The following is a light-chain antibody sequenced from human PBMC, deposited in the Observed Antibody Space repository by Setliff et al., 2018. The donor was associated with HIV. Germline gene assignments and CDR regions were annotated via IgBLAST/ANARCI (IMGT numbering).Light chain of an antibody. Sequence: QSVLTQPPSASGTPGQRVTISCSGSSSNIGSNTVNWYQHLPGPAPKLLIYGDTHRPSRVPDRFSGSKSGTSASLAISGLQSEDEADYYCAAWDDSLNGYVFGTGTQLTVL. CDR3: AAWDDSLNGYV. CDR1: SSNIGSNT. J-gene: IGLJ1*01. V-gene: IGLV1-44*01. CDR2: GDT.